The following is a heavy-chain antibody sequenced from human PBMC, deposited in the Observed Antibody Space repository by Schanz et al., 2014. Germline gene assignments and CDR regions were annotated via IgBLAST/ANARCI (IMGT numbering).Heavy chain of an antibody. Sequence: VQLVESGGGLVQPGGPLRLSCAASGFTFSSYAINWVRQAPGKGLEWVANIKKDGSEKYYVDSVKGRFTISRDNSKNTLYLQMNSLRAEDTAVYYCAKAADWPVTRFDPWGQGTLXTVSS. D-gene: IGHD3-9*01. J-gene: IGHJ5*02. CDR1: GFTFSSYA. V-gene: IGHV3-7*01. CDR3: AKAADWPVTRFDP. CDR2: IKKDGSEK.